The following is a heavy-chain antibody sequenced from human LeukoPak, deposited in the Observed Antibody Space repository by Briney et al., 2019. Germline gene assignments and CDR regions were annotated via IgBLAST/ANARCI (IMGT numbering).Heavy chain of an antibody. CDR1: GFDFSSNW. Sequence: GGSLRLSCAASGFDFSSNWMHWVRHAPGQGLVWVSRIKGDGISTNYADSVKGRFTISRDNAKNSLYLQMNSLRAEDTAVYYCARPSSGLWLTYWGQGTLVTVSS. CDR3: ARPSSGLWLTY. V-gene: IGHV3-74*01. CDR2: IKGDGIST. J-gene: IGHJ4*02. D-gene: IGHD5-18*01.